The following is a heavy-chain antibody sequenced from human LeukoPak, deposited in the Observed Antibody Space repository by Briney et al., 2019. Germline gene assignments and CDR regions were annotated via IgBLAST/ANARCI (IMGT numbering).Heavy chain of an antibody. CDR3: ARDGRYYYDSSGSYYYGMDV. V-gene: IGHV3-21*05. Sequence: GSLRLSCAASGFTFSSYSMSWIRQAPGKGLEWVSYISSSSSYTNYADSVKGRFTISRDNAKNSLYLQMNSLRAEDTAVYYCARDGRYYYDSSGSYYYGMDVWGQGTTVTVSS. D-gene: IGHD3-22*01. CDR2: ISSSSSYT. J-gene: IGHJ6*02. CDR1: GFTFSSYS.